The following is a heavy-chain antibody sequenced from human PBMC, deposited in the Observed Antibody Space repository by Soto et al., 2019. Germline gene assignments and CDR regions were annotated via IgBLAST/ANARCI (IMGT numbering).Heavy chain of an antibody. J-gene: IGHJ4*02. CDR3: GREARVRHSDTWGLDY. V-gene: IGHV3-30*03. D-gene: IGHD3-16*01. CDR2: VSHDGTAK. Sequence: QVQLVQSGGGVVQPGGSLRLSCAASGFTFSNYGMQWVRQAPGKGLEWVAVVSHDGTAKLYADSVEGRFTISRDDSKDTVSLQMNGLRIEDTALYYCGREARVRHSDTWGLDYWGQGSLVTVSS. CDR1: GFTFSNYG.